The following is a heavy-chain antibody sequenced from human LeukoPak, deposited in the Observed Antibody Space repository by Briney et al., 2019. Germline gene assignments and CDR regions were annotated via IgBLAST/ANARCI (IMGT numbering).Heavy chain of an antibody. CDR1: GFTFDDYA. CDR2: ISWNSGTI. V-gene: IGHV3-9*01. J-gene: IGHJ3*02. CDR3: ASQVAFDI. Sequence: GGSLRLSCAASGFTFDDYAMHWVRQAPGKGLEWVSGISWNSGTIGYADSVKGRFTLSRDSAKNSLYLQMNSLRAEDTAVYYCASQVAFDIWGQGTMVTVSS.